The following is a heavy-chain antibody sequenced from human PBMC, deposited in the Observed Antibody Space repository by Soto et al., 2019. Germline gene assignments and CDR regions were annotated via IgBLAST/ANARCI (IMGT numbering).Heavy chain of an antibody. CDR1: GYTFTSYG. J-gene: IGHJ3*02. CDR2: ISAYNGNT. Sequence: GASVKVSCKASGYTFTSYGISWVRQAPGQGLEWMGWISAYNGNTNYAQKLQGRVTMTTDTSTSTAYMELRSLRSDDTAVYYCARDSLSHSHPYCSSTSCPIDAIDIWGQGTMVTVSS. V-gene: IGHV1-18*01. CDR3: ARDSLSHSHPYCSSTSCPIDAIDI. D-gene: IGHD2-2*01.